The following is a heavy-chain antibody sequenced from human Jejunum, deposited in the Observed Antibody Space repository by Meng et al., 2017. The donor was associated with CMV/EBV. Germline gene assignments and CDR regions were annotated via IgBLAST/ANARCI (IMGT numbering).Heavy chain of an antibody. D-gene: IGHD4-23*01. CDR2: MNPTSGNT. Sequence: SGYTFPNYGINWVRQATGQGLEWMGWMNPTSGNTGSAQKFQGRVILTRDISISTAYMELSNLRSEDSAIYYCARDYGGNSGWFDPWGQGTLVTVSS. V-gene: IGHV1-8*01. CDR3: ARDYGGNSGWFDP. J-gene: IGHJ5*02. CDR1: GYTFPNYG.